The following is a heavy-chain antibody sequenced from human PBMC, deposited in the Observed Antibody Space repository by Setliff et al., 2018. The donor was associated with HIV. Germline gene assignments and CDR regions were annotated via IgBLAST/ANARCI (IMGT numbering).Heavy chain of an antibody. V-gene: IGHV4-39*01. CDR1: GGSISSGSYH. CDR2: VYYTGNT. CDR3: ASESGYNYRGMDV. J-gene: IGHJ6*02. D-gene: IGHD5-12*01. Sequence: SETLSLTCTVSGGSISSGSYHWDWIRQPPGKGLEWIGSVYYTGNTYYNPSLQSRLTISVDTSKNQFSLKLTSVTAADTAVYYCASESGYNYRGMDVWGQGTTVTVSS.